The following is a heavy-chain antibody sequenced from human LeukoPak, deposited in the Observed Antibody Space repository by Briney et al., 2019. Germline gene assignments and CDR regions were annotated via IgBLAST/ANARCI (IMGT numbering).Heavy chain of an antibody. CDR1: GGSISSGGYY. J-gene: IGHJ6*03. CDR2: IYHSGST. Sequence: SETLSLTCTVSGGSISSGGYYWSWIRQPPGKGLEWIGYIYHSGSTYYNPSLKSRVTISVDRSKNQFSLKLSSVTAADTAVYYCARESSSSWISYYYYYMDVWGKGTTVTVSS. CDR3: ARESSSSWISYYYYYMDV. V-gene: IGHV4-30-2*01. D-gene: IGHD6-13*01.